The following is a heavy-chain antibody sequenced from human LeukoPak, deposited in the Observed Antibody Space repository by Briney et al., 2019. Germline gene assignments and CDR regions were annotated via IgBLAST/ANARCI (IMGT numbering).Heavy chain of an antibody. CDR3: ARGQWLVRGVYFDY. CDR2: ISGSGGST. CDR1: GFTFSSYA. V-gene: IGHV3-23*01. J-gene: IGHJ4*02. Sequence: GGSLRLSCAASGFTFSSYAMSWVRQAPGKGLEWVSAISGSGGSTYYADSVKGRFTISRDNAKSSLYLQMNSLRAEDTAVYYCARGQWLVRGVYFDYWGQGILVTVSS. D-gene: IGHD6-19*01.